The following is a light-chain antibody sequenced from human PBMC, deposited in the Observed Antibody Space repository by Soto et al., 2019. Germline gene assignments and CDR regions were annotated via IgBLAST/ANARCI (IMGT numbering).Light chain of an antibody. J-gene: IGLJ1*01. CDR1: RSNIWGNS. CDR3: GSWDSSLSAYA. V-gene: IGLV1-51*01. Sequence: SVLTQPPSMSAAPGQKVTISCSGSRSNIWGNSVSWYQQLPGTAPKLLIYDDNKRPSGIPDRFSGSKSGTSATLGITGFQTGDEADYYCGSWDSSLSAYAFGTGTKVTVL. CDR2: DDN.